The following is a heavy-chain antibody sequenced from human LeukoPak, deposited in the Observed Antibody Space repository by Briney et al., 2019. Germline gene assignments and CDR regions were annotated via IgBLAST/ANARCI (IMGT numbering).Heavy chain of an antibody. CDR3: ARGAPYYYYYYMDV. CDR2: IYYSGST. V-gene: IGHV4-61*01. CDR1: GYSISSGYY. J-gene: IGHJ6*03. Sequence: AETLSLTCSVSGYSISSGYYWSWIRQPPGKGLEWIGYIYYSGSTNYNPSLKSRVTISVDTSKNQFSLKLSSVTAADTAVYYCARGAPYYYYYYMDVWGKGTTVTVSS.